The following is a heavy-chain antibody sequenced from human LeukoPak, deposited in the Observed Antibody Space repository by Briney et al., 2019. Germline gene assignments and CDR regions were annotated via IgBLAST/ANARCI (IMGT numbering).Heavy chain of an antibody. D-gene: IGHD3-16*01. V-gene: IGHV4-39*07. CDR1: GVSISSGSNY. CDR2: IYHSGST. CDR3: ARDGGGF. Sequence: SETLSLTCRVSGVSISSGSNYWGWIRQPPGKTLEWIGSIYHSGSTYYNPSLKSRVTISVDTSKNQFSLKLSSVTAADTAVYYCARDGGGFWGQGTLVTVSS. J-gene: IGHJ4*02.